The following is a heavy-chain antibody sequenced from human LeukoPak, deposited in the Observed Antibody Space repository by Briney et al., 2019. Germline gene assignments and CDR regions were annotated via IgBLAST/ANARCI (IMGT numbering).Heavy chain of an antibody. CDR1: GYSFTSYA. CDR3: ARGNFGELEIDY. J-gene: IGHJ4*02. CDR2: INAGNGNT. Sequence: ASVKVSCKASGYSFTSYAMHWVGQAPGQRLEWMGWINAGNGNTKYSQKFQGRVTITRDTSASTAYMELSSLRSEDTAVYYCARGNFGELEIDYWGQGTLVTVSS. V-gene: IGHV1-3*01. D-gene: IGHD3-10*01.